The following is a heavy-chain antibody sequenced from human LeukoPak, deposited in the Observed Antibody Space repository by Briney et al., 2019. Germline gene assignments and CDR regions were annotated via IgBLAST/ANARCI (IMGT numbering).Heavy chain of an antibody. D-gene: IGHD3-22*01. V-gene: IGHV3-53*01. CDR1: GFTVDSNY. Sequence: GGSLRLSCAASGFTVDSNYLSWVRQAPGKGLDWVSTIYTGGNTYYAASVKGRFTISRDFSKNKMFLHMNSLRAEDTAMYYCARGDDSGYYDYFDYWGQGALVTVSS. J-gene: IGHJ4*02. CDR3: ARGDDSGYYDYFDY. CDR2: IYTGGNT.